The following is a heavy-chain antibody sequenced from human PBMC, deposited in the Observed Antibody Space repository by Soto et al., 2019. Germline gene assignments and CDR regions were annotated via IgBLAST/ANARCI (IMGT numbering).Heavy chain of an antibody. CDR3: ARSRVTMVRGVIDAFDI. Sequence: GGSLRLSCAASGFTFSSYSMNWVRQAPGKGLEWVSSISSSSSYIYYADSVKGRFTISRDNAKNSLYLQMNSLRAEDTAVYYCARSRVTMVRGVIDAFDIWGQGTMVTVSS. V-gene: IGHV3-21*01. CDR2: ISSSSSYI. D-gene: IGHD3-10*01. CDR1: GFTFSSYS. J-gene: IGHJ3*02.